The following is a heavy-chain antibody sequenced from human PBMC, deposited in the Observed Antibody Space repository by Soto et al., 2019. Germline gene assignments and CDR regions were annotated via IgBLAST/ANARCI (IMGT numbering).Heavy chain of an antibody. V-gene: IGHV2-5*02. CDR1: GFSLTTGGMG. Sequence: QITLKESGPTLVQPTQTLTLTCSCSGFSLTTGGMGVGWIRQPPGKALEWLALIYWDDDKGYSPSLKSRLTITKDPSKKQVVLTMTKMDPVDTATYYCARIYCAGGNCYRRGGFYYGMDVWGQGTTVTVSS. D-gene: IGHD2-8*02. CDR3: ARIYCAGGNCYRRGGFYYGMDV. CDR2: IYWDDDK. J-gene: IGHJ6*02.